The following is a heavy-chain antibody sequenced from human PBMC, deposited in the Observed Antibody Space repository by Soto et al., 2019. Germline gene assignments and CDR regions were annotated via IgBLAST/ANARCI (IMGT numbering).Heavy chain of an antibody. CDR1: GFTFSSYA. V-gene: IGHV3-23*01. CDR2: ISGSGGST. CDR3: AKDLRNSSWTFFDY. Sequence: GGSLRLSCAASGFTFSSYAMSWVRQAPGKGLEWVSAISGSGGSTYYADSVKGRFTISRDNTKNTLYLQMNSLRAEDTAVYYCAKDLRNSSWTFFDYWGQGTLVTVSS. J-gene: IGHJ4*02. D-gene: IGHD6-13*01.